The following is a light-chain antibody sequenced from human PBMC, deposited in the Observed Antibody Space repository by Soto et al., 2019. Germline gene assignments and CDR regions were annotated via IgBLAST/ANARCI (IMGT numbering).Light chain of an antibody. V-gene: IGLV4-60*02. Sequence: QPVLTQSSSASASLGSSVKLTCTLSSGHSTYIIAWHQQQPGKAPRYLMKLEGSGSYNKGSEVPDRFSGSSSGADRYLTISNLQFEDEADYYCETWDFNTRVFGGGTQLTVL. CDR1: SGHSTYI. CDR3: ETWDFNTRV. J-gene: IGLJ3*02. CDR2: LEGSGSY.